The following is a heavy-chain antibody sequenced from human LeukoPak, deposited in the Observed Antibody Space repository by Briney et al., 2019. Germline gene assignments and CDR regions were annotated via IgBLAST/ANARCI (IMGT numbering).Heavy chain of an antibody. Sequence: ASVKVSCKASGYTFTGYYMHWVRQAPGQGLEWMGWINPNSGGTNYAQKFQGRVTMTRDTSISTAYMELSSLRSEDTAVYYCATDRGLGYYYDSSGPDSPFDYWGQGTLVTVSS. CDR2: INPNSGGT. D-gene: IGHD3-22*01. CDR3: ATDRGLGYYYDSSGPDSPFDY. V-gene: IGHV1-2*02. CDR1: GYTFTGYY. J-gene: IGHJ4*02.